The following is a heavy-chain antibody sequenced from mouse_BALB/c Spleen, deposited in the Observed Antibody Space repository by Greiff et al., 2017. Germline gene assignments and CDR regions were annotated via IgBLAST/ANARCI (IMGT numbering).Heavy chain of an antibody. CDR3: ASAYRYPYAMDY. J-gene: IGHJ4*01. V-gene: IGHV2-6-7*01. Sequence: VKLMESGPGLVAPSQSLSITCTVSGFSLTGYGVNWVRQPPGKGLEWLGMIWGDGSTNYNPAIKSRLSISKNNSKSQVFLKMNSLQTDDTARYYCASAYRYPYAMDYWGQGTSVTVSS. D-gene: IGHD2-14*01. CDR1: GFSLTGYG. CDR2: IWGDGST.